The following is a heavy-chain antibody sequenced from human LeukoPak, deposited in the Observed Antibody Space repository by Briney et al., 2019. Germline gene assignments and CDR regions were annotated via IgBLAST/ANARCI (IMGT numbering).Heavy chain of an antibody. CDR2: ISYDGSNK. V-gene: IGHV3-30*18. CDR1: GFTFSSYG. J-gene: IGHJ6*04. D-gene: IGHD3-9*01. CDR3: AKEEGELRYFDWSSYYYGMDV. Sequence: GGSLRLSCAASGFTFSSYGMHWVRQAPGKGLEWVAVISYDGSNKYYADSVKGRFTISRDNSKNTLYLQMNSLRAEDTAVYYCAKEEGELRYFDWSSYYYGMDVWGKGTTVTVSS.